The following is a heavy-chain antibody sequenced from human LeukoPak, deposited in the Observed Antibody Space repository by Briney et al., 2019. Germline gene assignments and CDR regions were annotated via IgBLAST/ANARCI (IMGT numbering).Heavy chain of an antibody. Sequence: SETLSLTCTVSGGSISTYYWSLIRQPAGKGLEWIGRIYASGNTNYNPSLKSRVTMSLDTSKNQFSLRLTSVAAADTAVYYCAREYSSSSGKNAFDVWGQGTMVTVSS. J-gene: IGHJ3*01. CDR1: GGSISTYY. CDR3: AREYSSSSGKNAFDV. CDR2: IYASGNT. V-gene: IGHV4-4*07. D-gene: IGHD6-6*01.